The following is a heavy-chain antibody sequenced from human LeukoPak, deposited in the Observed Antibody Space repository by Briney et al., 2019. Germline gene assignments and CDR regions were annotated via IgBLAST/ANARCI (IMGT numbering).Heavy chain of an antibody. V-gene: IGHV1-69*13. D-gene: IGHD2-2*01. CDR2: IIPIFGTA. Sequence: SVKVSCKASGGTFSSYAISWVRQAPGQGLEWMGGIIPIFGTANYAQKFRGRVTITADESTSTAYMELSSLRSEDTAVYYCARGRCSSTSCHYYYYYYYMDVWGKGTTVTVSS. J-gene: IGHJ6*03. CDR1: GGTFSSYA. CDR3: ARGRCSSTSCHYYYYYYYMDV.